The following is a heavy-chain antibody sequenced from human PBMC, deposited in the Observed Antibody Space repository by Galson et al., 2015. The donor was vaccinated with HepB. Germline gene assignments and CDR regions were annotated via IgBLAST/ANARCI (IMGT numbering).Heavy chain of an antibody. CDR3: AKDPIMTTVVTPGYFQH. CDR2: ISWNSGSI. Sequence: SLRISCAASGFTFDDYAMHWVRQAPGKGLEWVSGISWNSGSIGYADSVKGRFTISRDNAKNSLYLQMNSLRAEDTALYYCAKDPIMTTVVTPGYFQHWGQGTLVTVSS. V-gene: IGHV3-9*01. J-gene: IGHJ1*01. D-gene: IGHD4-23*01. CDR1: GFTFDDYA.